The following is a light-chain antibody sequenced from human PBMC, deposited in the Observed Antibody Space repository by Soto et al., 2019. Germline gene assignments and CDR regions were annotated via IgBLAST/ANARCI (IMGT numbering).Light chain of an antibody. Sequence: QSVLTQPASVSGSAGQSITISCTGTSSDVGGYNFVSWYRQSPGEVPKLIIYEGGKRPSGVSSRFSGSKSGNTASLTISGLQAEDEADYYCCSYAGFSSFVFGTGTKVTV. CDR1: SSDVGGYNF. V-gene: IGLV2-23*03. J-gene: IGLJ1*01. CDR2: EGG. CDR3: CSYAGFSSFV.